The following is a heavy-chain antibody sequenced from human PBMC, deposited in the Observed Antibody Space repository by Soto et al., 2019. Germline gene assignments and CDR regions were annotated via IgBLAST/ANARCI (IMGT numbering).Heavy chain of an antibody. J-gene: IGHJ3*02. CDR2: ISYDGSNK. CDR1: GFTFSSYG. CDR3: AKGIGRRDSFDI. Sequence: QVQLVESGGGVVQPGRSLRLSCAASGFTFSSYGMHWVRQAPGKGLEWVAVISYDGSNKYYADSVKGPFTISRDNSKNTLYLQMNSLRAEDTAVYYCAKGIGRRDSFDIWGQGTMVTVSS. V-gene: IGHV3-30*18. D-gene: IGHD1-26*01.